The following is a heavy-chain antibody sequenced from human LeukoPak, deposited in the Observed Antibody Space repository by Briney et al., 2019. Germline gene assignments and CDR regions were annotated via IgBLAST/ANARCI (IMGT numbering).Heavy chain of an antibody. CDR1: GGSVSSGSYY. Sequence: TSETLSLTCTVSGGSVSSGSYYWSWIRQPPGKGLEWIGYVYYSGSTYYNPSLKSRVTISVDTSKNQFSLKLSSVTAADTAVYYCARGYYYDSLGYWGQGTLVTVSS. D-gene: IGHD3-22*01. CDR2: VYYSGST. CDR3: ARGYYYDSLGY. V-gene: IGHV4-61*01. J-gene: IGHJ4*02.